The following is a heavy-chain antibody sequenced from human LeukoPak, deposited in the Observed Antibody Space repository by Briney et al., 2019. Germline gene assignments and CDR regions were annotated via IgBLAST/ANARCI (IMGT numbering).Heavy chain of an antibody. D-gene: IGHD3-9*01. Sequence: SETLSLTCTVSGGSINSYYWSWIRQPPGKGLEFIGYIFYTGAANYNPSLKSRVTISVDTSKNQFSLKVSSVTAADTAVYYCARLTGPYYYYYMDVWGEGTTVTISS. CDR2: IFYTGAA. CDR1: GGSINSYY. CDR3: ARLTGPYYYYYMDV. V-gene: IGHV4-59*01. J-gene: IGHJ6*03.